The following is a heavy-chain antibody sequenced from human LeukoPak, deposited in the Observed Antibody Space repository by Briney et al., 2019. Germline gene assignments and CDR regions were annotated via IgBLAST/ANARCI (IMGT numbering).Heavy chain of an antibody. J-gene: IGHJ4*02. CDR2: IIPIFGTA. Sequence: PAASVKVSCKASGGTFSSYAISWVRQAPGQGLEWMGGIIPIFGTANYAQKFQGRVTITADNSTSTAYMELSSLRSEDTAVYYCARGGGYCSGGSCYSYFDYWGQGTLVTVSS. CDR3: ARGGGYCSGGSCYSYFDY. V-gene: IGHV1-69*06. D-gene: IGHD2-15*01. CDR1: GGTFSSYA.